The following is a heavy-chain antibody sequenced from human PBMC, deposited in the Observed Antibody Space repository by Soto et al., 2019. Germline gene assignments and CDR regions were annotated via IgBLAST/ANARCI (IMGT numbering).Heavy chain of an antibody. V-gene: IGHV4-4*07. CDR2: TDTSGNT. D-gene: IGHD6-13*01. J-gene: IGHJ6*02. CDR3: ARYSNNWFQTEGMDV. Sequence: PSETLSLTCTVSVDSITTYYWSWIRQPAGKGLEWIGRTDTSGNTNYNPSLKSRVAMSVDTSKKQFSLKLTSVTAADTAVYYCARYSNNWFQTEGMDVWGQGTTVT. CDR1: VDSITTYY.